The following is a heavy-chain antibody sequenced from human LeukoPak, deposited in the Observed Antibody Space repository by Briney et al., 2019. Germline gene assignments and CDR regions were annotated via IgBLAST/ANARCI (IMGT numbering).Heavy chain of an antibody. CDR1: GGSISSGSYY. CDR2: IYTSGST. J-gene: IGHJ3*02. Sequence: TSQTLSLTCTVSGGSISSGSYYWSWIRQPAGKGLEWIGRIYTSGSTNYNPSLKSRVTISVDTSKNQFSLKLSSVTAADTAVYYCARVDVECDAFDIWGQGTMVTVSS. CDR3: ARVDVECDAFDI. D-gene: IGHD5-24*01. V-gene: IGHV4-61*02.